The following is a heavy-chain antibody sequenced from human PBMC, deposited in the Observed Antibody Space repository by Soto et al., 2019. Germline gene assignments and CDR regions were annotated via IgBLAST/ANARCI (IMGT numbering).Heavy chain of an antibody. CDR3: ARLRAYYYLDV. CDR2: IYYSGST. J-gene: IGHJ6*03. Sequence: SETLSLTCTVSGGSISSYYWSWIRQPPGKGLEWIGYIYYSGSTNYNPSLKSRVTISVDTSKNQFSLKLSSVTAADTAVFYCARLRAYYYLDVWGKGTTGTVSS. V-gene: IGHV4-59*01. CDR1: GGSISSYY.